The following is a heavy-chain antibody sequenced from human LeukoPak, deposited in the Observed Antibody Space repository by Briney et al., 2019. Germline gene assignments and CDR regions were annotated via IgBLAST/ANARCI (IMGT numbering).Heavy chain of an antibody. Sequence: SETLSLTCTVSGGSISSSSYYWGWIRQPPGKGLERIGSIYYSGSTYYNPSLKSRVTISVDTSKNQFSLKLSSVTAADTAVYYCARRTFYSSGIFDYWGQGTLVTVSS. CDR3: ARRTFYSSGIFDY. V-gene: IGHV4-39*01. D-gene: IGHD6-19*01. J-gene: IGHJ4*02. CDR2: IYYSGST. CDR1: GGSISSSSYY.